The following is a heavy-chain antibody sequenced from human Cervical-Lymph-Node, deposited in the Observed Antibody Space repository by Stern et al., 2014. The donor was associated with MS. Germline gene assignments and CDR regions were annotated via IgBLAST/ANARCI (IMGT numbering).Heavy chain of an antibody. Sequence: MQLVESGGGVVQPGRSLRLSCAASGFTFSSYGMHWVRQAPGKGLEWVAVLWYDGSNKYYADSVKGRFTISRDNSKNTLYLQMNSLRAEDTAVYYCAGSITIFGVGDGMDVWGQGTTVTVSS. CDR3: AGSITIFGVGDGMDV. CDR1: GFTFSSYG. D-gene: IGHD3-3*01. V-gene: IGHV3-33*01. J-gene: IGHJ6*02. CDR2: LWYDGSNK.